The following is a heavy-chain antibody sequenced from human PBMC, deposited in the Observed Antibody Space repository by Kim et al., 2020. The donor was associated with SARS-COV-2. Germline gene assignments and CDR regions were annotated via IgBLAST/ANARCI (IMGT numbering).Heavy chain of an antibody. CDR1: GGSISSYY. CDR2: IYYSGST. J-gene: IGHJ2*01. V-gene: IGHV4-59*08. D-gene: IGHD5-12*01. Sequence: SETLSLTCTVSGGSISSYYWSWIRQPPGKGLEWIGYIYYSGSTNYNPSLKSRVTISVDTSKNQFSLKLSSVTAADTAVYYCARRFRDGYNQNWYFALWGRGALFTVS. CDR3: ARRFRDGYNQNWYFAL.